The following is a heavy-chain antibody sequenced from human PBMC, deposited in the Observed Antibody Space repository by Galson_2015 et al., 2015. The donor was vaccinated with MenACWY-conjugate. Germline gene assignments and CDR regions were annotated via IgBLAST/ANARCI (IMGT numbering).Heavy chain of an antibody. J-gene: IGHJ5*02. CDR3: ARDRTNNWFDP. CDR1: GGSVSSGSYY. CDR2: IYTTGTT. D-gene: IGHD2/OR15-2a*01. Sequence: ETLSLTCTVSGGSVSSGSYYWSWLRQPPGKGLEWIGFIYTTGTTSYNPSLKSRVTISVNSSTNQFSLKLTSVTAADTAVYYCARDRTNNWFDPWGQGTLVTVSS. V-gene: IGHV4-61*01.